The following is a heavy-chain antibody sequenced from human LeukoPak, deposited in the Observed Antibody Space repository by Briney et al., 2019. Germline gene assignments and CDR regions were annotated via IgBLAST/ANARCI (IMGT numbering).Heavy chain of an antibody. D-gene: IGHD5-12*01. V-gene: IGHV4-61*02. Sequence: PSQTLSLTCTVSGGSISSGSYYWSWIRQPAGKGLEWIGRIYTSGSTNYNPSLKSRVTISVDTSKNQFFLKLSSVTAADTAVYYCASHSGGYAYWGQGTLVTVSS. CDR2: IYTSGST. CDR1: GGSISSGSYY. CDR3: ASHSGGYAY. J-gene: IGHJ4*02.